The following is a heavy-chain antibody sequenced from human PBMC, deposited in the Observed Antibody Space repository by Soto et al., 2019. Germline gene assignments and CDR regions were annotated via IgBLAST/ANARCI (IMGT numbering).Heavy chain of an antibody. CDR1: GLTFSNYW. V-gene: IGHV3-74*01. CDR2: INSDGSST. Sequence: GGSLRLSCAVSGLTFSNYWMNWVRQAPGKGLVWVSRINSDGSSTDYADSVKGRFTISRDNARNTLYLEMHSLRAEDTALYYCGRGGRIVAAASVDWGQGTLVTVSS. D-gene: IGHD6-25*01. J-gene: IGHJ4*02. CDR3: GRGGRIVAAASVD.